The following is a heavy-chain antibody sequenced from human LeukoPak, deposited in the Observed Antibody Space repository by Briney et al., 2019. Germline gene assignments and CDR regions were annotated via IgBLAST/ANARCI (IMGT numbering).Heavy chain of an antibody. CDR3: VWSYYDSSGRMDY. V-gene: IGHV4-38-2*02. Sequence: SETLSLTCTVSNYSINNGYYWGWVRQPPGRGLEWIGSIYHSGFTYSNPSLTSRLTMSIDTSKNQFSLKLSSVTAADTAVYYCVWSYYDSSGRMDYWGQGTLVTVSS. CDR1: NYSINNGYY. D-gene: IGHD3-22*01. CDR2: IYHSGFT. J-gene: IGHJ4*02.